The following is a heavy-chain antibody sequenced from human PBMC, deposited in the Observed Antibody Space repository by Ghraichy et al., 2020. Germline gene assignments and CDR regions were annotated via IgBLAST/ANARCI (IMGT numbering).Heavy chain of an antibody. J-gene: IGHJ4*02. V-gene: IGHV4-34*01. CDR1: NGPFDSYY. CDR2: TNHSGST. D-gene: IGHD6-13*01. Sequence: SETLSLTCAVYNGPFDSYYWSWIRQPPGKGLQWIGETNHSGSTNYNPSLKSRVALSVDRLKNQFSLRLSFVTAADTAMYYCARGRKSSQQLVPLPFDYWGQGTLVNVSS. CDR3: ARGRKSSQQLVPLPFDY.